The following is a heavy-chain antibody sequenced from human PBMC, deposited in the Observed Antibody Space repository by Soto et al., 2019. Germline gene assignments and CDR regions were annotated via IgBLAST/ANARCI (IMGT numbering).Heavy chain of an antibody. V-gene: IGHV4-30-4*01. CDR2: IYYSGST. CDR3: ARVQPRVRGVIITLTWFDP. Sequence: SETLSLTCTVSGGSISSGDYYWSWIRQPPGKGLEWIGYIYYSGSTYYNPSLKSRVTISVDTSKNQFSLKLSSVTAADTAVYYCARVQPRVRGVIITLTWFDPWGQVTLVTIPS. CDR1: GGSISSGDYY. J-gene: IGHJ5*02. D-gene: IGHD3-10*01.